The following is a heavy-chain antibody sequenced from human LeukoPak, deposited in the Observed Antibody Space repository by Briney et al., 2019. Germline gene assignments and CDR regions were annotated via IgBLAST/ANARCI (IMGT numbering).Heavy chain of an antibody. V-gene: IGHV3-7*01. Sequence: PGRSLRLSCAPSGLTLSGQWMNWVRQAPGQGLEWVANIKHDGSETNYVDSVKGRFTTPRDDAKNSLSRQMNSVRAEDTAVYYCAYTNNLKYWGQGTLVTVSS. CDR3: AYTNNLKY. CDR1: GLTLSGQW. D-gene: IGHD3-16*01. J-gene: IGHJ4*02. CDR2: IKHDGSET.